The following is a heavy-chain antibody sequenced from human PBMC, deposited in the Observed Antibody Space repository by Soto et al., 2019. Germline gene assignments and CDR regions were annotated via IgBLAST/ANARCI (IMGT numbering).Heavy chain of an antibody. V-gene: IGHV4-59*01. J-gene: IGHJ3*02. CDR1: GGSISSYY. Sequence: QVQLQESGPGLVKPSETLSLTCTVSGGSISSYYWSWIRQPPGKGLEWIGYIYYSGSTNYNPSLKSRVTISVDTSKDQFSLKLSSVTAADTAVYYCAREGLGGSVTDWKHPWAFDIWGQGTMVTVSS. CDR2: IYYSGST. CDR3: AREGLGGSVTDWKHPWAFDI. D-gene: IGHD3-16*01.